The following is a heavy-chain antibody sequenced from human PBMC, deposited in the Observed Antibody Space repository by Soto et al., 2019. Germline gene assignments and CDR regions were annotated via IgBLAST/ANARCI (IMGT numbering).Heavy chain of an antibody. CDR3: ARGYCSGGNCYSGMDV. D-gene: IGHD2-15*01. CDR1: GGTFSTHA. J-gene: IGHJ6*02. CDR2: IIPISGTT. Sequence: PGASVKVSCKASGGTFSTHAIIWVRHSPGHGLEWMGGIIPISGTTYYTQKFQGRVTITADEPTSTAFMELSSLKSDDTAVFYCARGYCSGGNCYSGMDVWGQGTMVTVSS. V-gene: IGHV1-69*13.